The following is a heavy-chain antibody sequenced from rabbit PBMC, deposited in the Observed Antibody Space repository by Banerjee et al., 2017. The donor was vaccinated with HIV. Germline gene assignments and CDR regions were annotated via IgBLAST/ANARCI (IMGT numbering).Heavy chain of an antibody. CDR2: IYSSNGDK. J-gene: IGHJ4*01. CDR3: ARDRDGDAGYGSLAL. V-gene: IGHV1S47*01. D-gene: IGHD7-1*01. CDR1: GFDFSSNA. Sequence: QEQLVESGGGLVQPEGSLTLTCKASGFDFSSNAICWVRQAPGKGLELIACIYSSNGDKWYASWVNGRFTISRSTSLNTVDLKMTSLTVADTATYFCARDRDGDAGYGSLALWGQGTLVTVS.